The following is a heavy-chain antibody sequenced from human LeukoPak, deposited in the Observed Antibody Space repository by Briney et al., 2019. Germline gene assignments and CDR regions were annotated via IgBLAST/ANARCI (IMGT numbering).Heavy chain of an antibody. Sequence: SETLSLTCAVYGASFSGYYWSWIRQPPGKGLEWIGEINHSGSTNYNPSLKSRVTISVDTSKNQFSLKLSSVTAADTAVYYCARGSHYYDSSGYGYWGQGTLVTVSS. CDR1: GASFSGYY. D-gene: IGHD3-22*01. CDR2: INHSGST. CDR3: ARGSHYYDSSGYGY. J-gene: IGHJ4*02. V-gene: IGHV4-34*01.